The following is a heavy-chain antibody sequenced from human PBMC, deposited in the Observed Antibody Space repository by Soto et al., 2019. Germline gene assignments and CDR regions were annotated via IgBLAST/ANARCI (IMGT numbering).Heavy chain of an antibody. J-gene: IGHJ6*02. Sequence: ASVKVSCKASGYTFTSYAMHWVRQAPGQRLEWMGWINAGNGNTKYSQKFQGRVTITRDTSASTAYMELSSLRSEDTAVYYCARSLKKVSYYYGMDVWGQGTTVTVSS. CDR1: GYTFTSYA. V-gene: IGHV1-3*01. CDR2: INAGNGNT. CDR3: ARSLKKVSYYYGMDV.